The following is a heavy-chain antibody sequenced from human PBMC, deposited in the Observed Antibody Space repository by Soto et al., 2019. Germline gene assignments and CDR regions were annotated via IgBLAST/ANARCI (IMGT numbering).Heavy chain of an antibody. CDR3: AREDSIIIPAVSDF. CDR2: VSKSGYT. D-gene: IGHD2-2*01. V-gene: IGHV3-21*01. J-gene: IGHJ4*02. CDR1: GFTFNNYG. Sequence: LRLSCVVSGFTFNNYGINWVRQAPGKGLEWVSSVSKSGYTYYSDSVKGRFTISRDNAKNSVSLQMNTLRAEDTAVYYCAREDSIIIPAVSDFWGQGTLVTVSS.